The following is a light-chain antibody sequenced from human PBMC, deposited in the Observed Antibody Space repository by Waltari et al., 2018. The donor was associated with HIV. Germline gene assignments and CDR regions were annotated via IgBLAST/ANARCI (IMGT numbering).Light chain of an antibody. V-gene: IGLV2-14*03. CDR3: ASYTSSSTVV. J-gene: IGLJ2*01. Sequence: HSALTQPASVSGSPGQSITISCTGTSSDVGGYDYVSWYQHYPGRAPKLMLYDFSHRPSGVANRFSASKSGNTASLTISGLQAEDEADYYCASYTSSSTVVFGGGTKLTVL. CDR2: DFS. CDR1: SSDVGGYDY.